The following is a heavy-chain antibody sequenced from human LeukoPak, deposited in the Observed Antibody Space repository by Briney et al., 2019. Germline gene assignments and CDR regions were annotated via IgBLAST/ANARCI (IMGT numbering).Heavy chain of an antibody. Sequence: GGSLRLSCAASGFTFSSYEMHWVRQALGKGLEWVSYISSSGSTIYYADSVKGRFTISRDNAKNSLYLQMNSLRAEDTAVYYCARDSSSWYFDYWGQGNLVTVSS. V-gene: IGHV3-48*03. CDR1: GFTFSSYE. J-gene: IGHJ4*02. D-gene: IGHD6-13*01. CDR3: ARDSSSWYFDY. CDR2: ISSSGSTI.